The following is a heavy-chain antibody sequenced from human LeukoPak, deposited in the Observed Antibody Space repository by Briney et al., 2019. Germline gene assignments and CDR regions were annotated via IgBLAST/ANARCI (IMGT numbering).Heavy chain of an antibody. D-gene: IGHD1-20*01. CDR3: ATATPHSYNWNEIDY. CDR1: GYTLTELS. J-gene: IGHJ4*02. CDR2: FDPEDGET. Sequence: GASVKVSCKVSGYTLTELSMHWVRQAPGKGLEWMGGFDPEDGETIYAQKFQGRVTMTEDTSTDTAYTELSSLRSEDTAVYYCATATPHSYNWNEIDYWGQGTLVTVSS. V-gene: IGHV1-24*01.